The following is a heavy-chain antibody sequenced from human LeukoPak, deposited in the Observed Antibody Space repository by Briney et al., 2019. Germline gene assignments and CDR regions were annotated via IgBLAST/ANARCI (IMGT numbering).Heavy chain of an antibody. CDR2: IYDGGWT. Sequence: PGGSLRLSCAASGFTVSNYYMSWVRQSPGKGLEWVSVIYDGGWTYYTDSVKGRFTISRDNSKNTLYLQMNSLRAEDTAVYYCARDYGLPAAISPPEDPWGQGTLVTVSS. J-gene: IGHJ5*02. CDR1: GFTVSNYY. V-gene: IGHV3-53*01. D-gene: IGHD2-2*01. CDR3: ARDYGLPAAISPPEDP.